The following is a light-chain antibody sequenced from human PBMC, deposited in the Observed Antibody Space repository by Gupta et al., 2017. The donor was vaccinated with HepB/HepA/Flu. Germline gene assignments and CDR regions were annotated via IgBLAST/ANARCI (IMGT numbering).Light chain of an antibody. CDR3: QQYNSYWLT. Sequence: QSPSTLSASVGDRVTITCRASQSISSWLAWYQQKPGKAPKLLIYKASSLESGVPSRFSGSGSGTEFTLTISSLQPDDLATYYCQQYNSYWLTFGGGTKVEIK. CDR2: KAS. CDR1: QSISSW. V-gene: IGKV1-5*03. J-gene: IGKJ4*01.